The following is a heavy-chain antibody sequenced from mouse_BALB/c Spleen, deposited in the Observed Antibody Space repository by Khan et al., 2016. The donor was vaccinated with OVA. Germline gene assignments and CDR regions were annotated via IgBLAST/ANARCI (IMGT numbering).Heavy chain of an antibody. V-gene: IGHV2-9*02. Sequence: QVQLKESGPGLVAPSQTLSITCTVSGFSLSNYGVHWVRQPPGKGLEWLGVIWAGGSTNHNSALMSRPSISKDDSKSKVFLKMNSLQTDDTAMYYCARAFYNGAWFAYWGQGTLVTVSA. CDR2: IWAGGST. CDR3: ARAFYNGAWFAY. D-gene: IGHD1-3*01. J-gene: IGHJ3*01. CDR1: GFSLSNYG.